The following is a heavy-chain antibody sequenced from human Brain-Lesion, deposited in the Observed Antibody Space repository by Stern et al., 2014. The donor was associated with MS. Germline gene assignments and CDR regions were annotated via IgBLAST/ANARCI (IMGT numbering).Heavy chain of an antibody. CDR2: IFNSGST. CDR1: GGSISSGGFY. J-gene: IGHJ6*02. V-gene: IGHV4-61*02. D-gene: IGHD2-2*01. Sequence: VQLVESGPGLVKPSQTLSLSCTASGGSISSGGFYWGWIRQPAGKGLEWIGRIFNSGSTRSNPSLKRRGPISIDTSQKPLLLRLNSMTAADTAVYYCARGRVVPGFQYYATDVWGQGTTVIVSS. CDR3: ARGRVVPGFQYYATDV.